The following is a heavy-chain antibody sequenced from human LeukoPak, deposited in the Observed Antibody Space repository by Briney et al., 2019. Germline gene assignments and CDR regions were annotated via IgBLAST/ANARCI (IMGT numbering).Heavy chain of an antibody. Sequence: GGSLRLSCAASGFTFNSYAMSWVRQAPGKGLEWVSGVSGSGGTTEYADSVKGRFTISRDNSKNTLYLQMDSLRAEDTAIYYCANRGYTVTTLDYWGQGTLVTVSS. V-gene: IGHV3-23*01. D-gene: IGHD4-11*01. J-gene: IGHJ4*02. CDR1: GFTFNSYA. CDR3: ANRGYTVTTLDY. CDR2: VSGSGGTT.